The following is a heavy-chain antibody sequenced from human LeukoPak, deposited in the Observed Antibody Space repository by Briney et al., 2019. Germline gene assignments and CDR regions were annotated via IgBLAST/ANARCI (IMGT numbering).Heavy chain of an antibody. Sequence: GGSLRLSCGVSGLNFGIYSMTWVRQSPGKGLEWVSVISRRGETTYYADSVKGRFTISRDNSRNTLYLQMNSLSAEDTAIYYCASKTGGNFPFDYWGQGTLVTVSS. CDR3: ASKTGGNFPFDY. CDR1: GLNFGIYS. D-gene: IGHD1-7*01. CDR2: ISRRGETT. V-gene: IGHV3-23*01. J-gene: IGHJ4*02.